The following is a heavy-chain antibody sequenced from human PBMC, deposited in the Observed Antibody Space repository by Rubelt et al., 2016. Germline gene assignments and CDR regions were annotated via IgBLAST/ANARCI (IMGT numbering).Heavy chain of an antibody. V-gene: IGHV4-34*01. Sequence: QVQLQQWGAGLLKPSETLSLTCAVYGGSFSGYYWSWIRQPPGKGLEWIGEINHSGSTYSNPSLKSRVTISVDTSKNQFSPRLRSVTAADTAVYYCARGGGYGPFLWGQGTLVTVSS. D-gene: IGHD4-17*01. CDR2: INHSGST. CDR1: GGSFSGYY. CDR3: ARGGGYGPFL. J-gene: IGHJ4*02.